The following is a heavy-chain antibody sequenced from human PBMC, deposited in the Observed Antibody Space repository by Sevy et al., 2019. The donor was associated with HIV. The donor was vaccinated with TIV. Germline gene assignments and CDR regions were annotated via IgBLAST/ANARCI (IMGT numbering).Heavy chain of an antibody. Sequence: GGSLRLSCAASGFRFNNFGMYWVRQAPGKGLEGVAFKRFDGITKYYVDSVKGRSTISRDNSKDTLYLEMKSLRLEETAIYYCAKGGSGGIDHYGMDVWGQGTTVTVSS. CDR3: AKGGSGGIDHYGMDV. D-gene: IGHD6-25*01. V-gene: IGHV3-30*02. J-gene: IGHJ6*02. CDR1: GFRFNNFG. CDR2: KRFDGITK.